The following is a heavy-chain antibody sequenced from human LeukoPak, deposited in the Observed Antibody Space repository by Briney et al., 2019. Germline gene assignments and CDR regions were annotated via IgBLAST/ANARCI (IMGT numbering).Heavy chain of an antibody. CDR2: IYYNGDT. V-gene: IGHV4-59*01. D-gene: IGHD5-12*01. CDR3: ARTQIRLGYTGYGDMDV. J-gene: IGHJ6*03. Sequence: SETLSLTCTVSGGSISSYYWSWIRQPPGKGLEWIGYIYYNGDTNYNPSLKSRVTISVDTSKSQLSLKLSSVTAADTAVYYCARTQIRLGYTGYGDMDVWGKGTTVTVSS. CDR1: GGSISSYY.